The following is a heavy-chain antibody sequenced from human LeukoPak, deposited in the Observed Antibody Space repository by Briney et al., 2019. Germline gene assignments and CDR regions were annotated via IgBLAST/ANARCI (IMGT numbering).Heavy chain of an antibody. D-gene: IGHD3-3*01. CDR3: ATSERIFGVVITSFDY. Sequence: ASVKVSCKVSGYTLTELSMHWVRQAPGKGLECMGGFDPEDGETIYAQKFQGRVTMTEDTSTDTAYMELSSLRSEDTAVYYCATSERIFGVVITSFDYWGQGTLVTVSS. J-gene: IGHJ4*02. CDR2: FDPEDGET. CDR1: GYTLTELS. V-gene: IGHV1-24*01.